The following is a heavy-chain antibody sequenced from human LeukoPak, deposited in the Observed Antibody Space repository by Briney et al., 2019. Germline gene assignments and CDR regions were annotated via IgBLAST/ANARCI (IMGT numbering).Heavy chain of an antibody. V-gene: IGHV3-48*03. D-gene: IGHD5-24*01. CDR2: ISSSGSHI. CDR1: GFTFSSYE. Sequence: PGGSLRLSCTASGFTFSSYEMNWVRQAPGKGLEWVSDISSSGSHIYYADSVKGRFTVSRDNAKNSLYLQMNSLRAEDTAVYYCARTMAFWGQGTLVAVSS. CDR3: ARTMAF. J-gene: IGHJ4*02.